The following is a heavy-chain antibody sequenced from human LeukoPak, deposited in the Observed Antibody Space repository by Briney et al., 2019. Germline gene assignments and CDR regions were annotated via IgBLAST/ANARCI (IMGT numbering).Heavy chain of an antibody. CDR1: GGSISSYY. Sequence: PSETLSLTCTVSGGSISSYYWSWIRQPPGKGLEWIGYIYYSGSTNYNPSLKSRVTISVDTSKNQFSLKLSSVTAADTAVYYCARRGRFLEWLSSPMYNWFDPWGQGTLVTVSS. D-gene: IGHD3-3*01. CDR2: IYYSGST. V-gene: IGHV4-59*12. J-gene: IGHJ5*02. CDR3: ARRGRFLEWLSSPMYNWFDP.